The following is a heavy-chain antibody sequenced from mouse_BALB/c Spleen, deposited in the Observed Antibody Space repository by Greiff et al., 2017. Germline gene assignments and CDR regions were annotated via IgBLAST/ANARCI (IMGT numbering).Heavy chain of an antibody. Sequence: SGAELVKPGASVKMSCKASGYTFTSYNMHWVKQTPGQGLEWIGAIYPGNGDTSYNQKFKGKATLTADKSSSTAYMQLSSLTSEDSAVYYCARDYGSSWNAMDYWGQGTSVTVSS. CDR3: ARDYGSSWNAMDY. V-gene: IGHV1-12*01. CDR2: IYPGNGDT. CDR1: GYTFTSYN. J-gene: IGHJ4*01. D-gene: IGHD1-1*01.